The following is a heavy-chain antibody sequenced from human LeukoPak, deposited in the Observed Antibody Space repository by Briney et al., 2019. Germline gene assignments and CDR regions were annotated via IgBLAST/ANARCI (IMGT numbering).Heavy chain of an antibody. J-gene: IGHJ4*02. CDR1: GFTFSSYG. Sequence: GRSLRLSCAASGFTFSSYGMHWVRRAPGKGLEWVAFVSSDRNNEYYADSVKGRFTISRDNSKNTLYLQMNSLRAEDTAVYYCAKDRSSTWAVDYWGQGTLVTVSS. CDR3: AKDRSSTWAVDY. V-gene: IGHV3-30*18. D-gene: IGHD6-13*01. CDR2: VSSDRNNE.